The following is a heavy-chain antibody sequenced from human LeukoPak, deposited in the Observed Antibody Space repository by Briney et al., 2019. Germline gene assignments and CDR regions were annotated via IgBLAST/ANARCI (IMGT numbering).Heavy chain of an antibody. CDR2: ISSSSSTI. CDR1: GFTFSSYS. Sequence: PGGSLRLSCAASGFTFSSYSMNWVRQAPGKGLEWVSYISSSSSTIYYADSVKGRFTISRDNAKNSLYLQMNSLRAEDTAVYYCARDRGSSPDPGWFDPWGQGTLVTVSS. V-gene: IGHV3-48*01. D-gene: IGHD6-6*01. CDR3: ARDRGSSPDPGWFDP. J-gene: IGHJ5*02.